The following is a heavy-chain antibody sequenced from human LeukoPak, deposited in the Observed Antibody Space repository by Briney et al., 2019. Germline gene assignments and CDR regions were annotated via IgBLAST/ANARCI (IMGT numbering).Heavy chain of an antibody. D-gene: IGHD3-16*02. Sequence: SVKVSCKASGGSFNSYAISWVRQAPGQGLEWMGGIIPIFGTANYAQKFQGRVTITADESTSTAYMELSSLRSEDTAVYYCAREVEYDYVWGSYRSFDYWGQGTLVTVSS. CDR2: IIPIFGTA. J-gene: IGHJ4*02. CDR1: GGSFNSYA. V-gene: IGHV1-69*01. CDR3: AREVEYDYVWGSYRSFDY.